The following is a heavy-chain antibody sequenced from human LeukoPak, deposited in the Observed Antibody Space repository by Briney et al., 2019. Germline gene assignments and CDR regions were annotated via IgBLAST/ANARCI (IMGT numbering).Heavy chain of an antibody. CDR2: IWYDGSNK. CDR1: GFTFSSYG. V-gene: IGHV3-30*02. CDR3: AKEGSDCSSTSCYWGEDYYYYMDV. D-gene: IGHD2-2*01. J-gene: IGHJ6*03. Sequence: GGSLRLSCAASGFTFSSYGMHWVRRAPGKGLEWVAFIWYDGSNKYYADSVKGRFTISRDNSKNTLYLQMNSLRAEDTAVYYCAKEGSDCSSTSCYWGEDYYYYMDVWGKGTTVTVSS.